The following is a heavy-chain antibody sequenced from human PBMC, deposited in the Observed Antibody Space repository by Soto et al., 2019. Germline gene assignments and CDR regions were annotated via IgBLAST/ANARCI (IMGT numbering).Heavy chain of an antibody. Sequence: SETLSLTCAVYGGSFSGYYWSWIRQPPGKGLEWIGEINHSGSTNYNPSLKSRVTISVDTSKNQFSLKLSSVTAADTAVYYCARSVFPWGQGTLVPVSS. V-gene: IGHV4-34*01. CDR2: INHSGST. J-gene: IGHJ5*02. CDR3: ARSVFP. CDR1: GGSFSGYY.